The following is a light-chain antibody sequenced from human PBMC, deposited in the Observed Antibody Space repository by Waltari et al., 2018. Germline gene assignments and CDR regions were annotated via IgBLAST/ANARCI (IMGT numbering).Light chain of an antibody. Sequence: EVVLTQSPATLSLSPGERATLSCRASQSVNSFLAWYQQKPGQAPRLLIYAASNRATGIPARFSGSASGTDFTLTISSLEPEDFAVYYCQQRANWPYTFGRGTELEIK. V-gene: IGKV3-11*01. CDR3: QQRANWPYT. CDR2: AAS. J-gene: IGKJ2*01. CDR1: QSVNSF.